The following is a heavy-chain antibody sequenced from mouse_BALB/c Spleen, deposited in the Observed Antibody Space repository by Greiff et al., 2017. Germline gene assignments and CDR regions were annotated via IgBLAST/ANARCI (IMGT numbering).Heavy chain of an antibody. CDR2: ISSGSSTI. Sequence: EVMLVESGGGLVQPGGSRKLSCAASGFTFSSFGMHWVRQAPEKGLEWVAYISSGSSTIYYADTVKGRFTISRDNPKNTLFLQMTSLRSEDTAMYYCARSRYRYDEGYFDYWGQGTTLTVSS. CDR1: GFTFSSFG. J-gene: IGHJ2*01. D-gene: IGHD2-14*01. V-gene: IGHV5-17*02. CDR3: ARSRYRYDEGYFDY.